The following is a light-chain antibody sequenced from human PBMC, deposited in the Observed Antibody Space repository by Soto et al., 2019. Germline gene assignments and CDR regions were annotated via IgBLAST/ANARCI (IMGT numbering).Light chain of an antibody. J-gene: IGKJ4*01. Sequence: EIVLTQSPGTLSLSPGERATLSCRASQSVSSSYLAWYQQKPGQAPRLLIYGASSRATGIPDMFSSSGSGTDFTLTISRLEPEDFGVYYCQQYGSSHALTFGGGTKVEIK. CDR3: QQYGSSHALT. CDR2: GAS. CDR1: QSVSSSY. V-gene: IGKV3-20*01.